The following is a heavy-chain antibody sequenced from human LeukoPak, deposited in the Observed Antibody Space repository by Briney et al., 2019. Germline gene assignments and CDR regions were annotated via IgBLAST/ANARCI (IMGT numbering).Heavy chain of an antibody. D-gene: IGHD6-19*01. Sequence: ASVKVSCKASGYTFTEYYMHWVRQAPGQGLEWMGWINPNRGATKYAQKFQGRVTMTRDTSISTLYMELSRLRSDDTAVYYCARVRAYSSGWNLGYWGQGTLVTVSS. CDR1: GYTFTEYY. J-gene: IGHJ4*02. CDR3: ARVRAYSSGWNLGY. CDR2: INPNRGAT. V-gene: IGHV1-2*02.